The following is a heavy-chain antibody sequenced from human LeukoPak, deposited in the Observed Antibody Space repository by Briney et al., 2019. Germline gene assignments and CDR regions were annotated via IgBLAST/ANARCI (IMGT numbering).Heavy chain of an antibody. CDR2: IKQDGSEK. CDR1: GFTFSSYW. Sequence: GRSLRLSCAASGFTFSSYWMSWARQAPGKGLEWVADIKQDGSEKYYVDSVKGRFTISRDNAKNSLYLQMNSLRAEDTAVYYCALISTGGAFDIWGQGTMVTVSS. CDR3: ALISTGGAFDI. V-gene: IGHV3-7*01. J-gene: IGHJ3*02. D-gene: IGHD2-8*02.